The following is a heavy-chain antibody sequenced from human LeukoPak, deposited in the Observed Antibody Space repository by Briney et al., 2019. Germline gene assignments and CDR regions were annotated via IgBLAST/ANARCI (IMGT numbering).Heavy chain of an antibody. CDR3: ASVTVAVAGPLYFDY. J-gene: IGHJ4*02. V-gene: IGHV3-30*19. Sequence: PGGSLRLSCAASGFTFSSYGMHWVRQAPGKGLEWVAVIWYDGSNKYYADSVKGRFTISRDNSKNTLYLQMNSLRAEDTAVYYYASVTVAVAGPLYFDYWGQGTLVTVSS. CDR2: IWYDGSNK. CDR1: GFTFSSYG. D-gene: IGHD6-19*01.